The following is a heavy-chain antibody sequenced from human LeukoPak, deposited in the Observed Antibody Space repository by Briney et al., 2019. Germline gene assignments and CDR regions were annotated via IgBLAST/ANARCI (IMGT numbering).Heavy chain of an antibody. J-gene: IGHJ4*02. CDR3: ARGPPWAMVLVD. CDR1: GGTFSSYA. CDR2: IIPIFGTA. D-gene: IGHD5-18*01. Sequence: ASVKVSCKASGGTFSSYAISWVRQAPGQGLGWMGGIIPIFGTANYAQKFQGRVTITADESTSTAYMELSSLRSEDTAVYYCARGPPWAMVLVDWGQGTLVTVSS. V-gene: IGHV1-69*13.